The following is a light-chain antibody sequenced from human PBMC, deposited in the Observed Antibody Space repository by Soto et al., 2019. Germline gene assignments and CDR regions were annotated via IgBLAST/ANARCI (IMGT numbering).Light chain of an antibody. J-gene: IGLJ2*01. CDR2: GVS. V-gene: IGLV2-14*01. CDR3: AAWDDNLRGYWV. Sequence: QSALTQPASVSGSPGQSITISCTGTSSDVGGYNHVSWYQQNPGKAPKLMIYGVSNRPSGVSSRFSGSKSGNTASLTISGLLTEDEADYYCAAWDDNLRGYWVFGGGTKLTVL. CDR1: SSDVGGYNH.